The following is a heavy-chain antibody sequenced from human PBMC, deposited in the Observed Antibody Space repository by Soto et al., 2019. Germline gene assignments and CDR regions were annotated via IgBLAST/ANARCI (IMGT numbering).Heavy chain of an antibody. D-gene: IGHD1-26*01. Sequence: SQTLSLTCAISGDSVSSSSVTWNWIRQSPSRGLEWLGRTYYGSKWYNDYAESVKSRITINPDTSKNQFSLHLNSVTPEDTAVYYCVRLIGNSWLDFWGQGTLVTVSS. CDR3: VRLIGNSWLDF. J-gene: IGHJ5*01. V-gene: IGHV6-1*01. CDR1: GDSVSSSSVT. CDR2: TYYGSKWYN.